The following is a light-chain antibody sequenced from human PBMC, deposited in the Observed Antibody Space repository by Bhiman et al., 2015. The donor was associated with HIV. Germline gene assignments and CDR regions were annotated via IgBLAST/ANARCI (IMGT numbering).Light chain of an antibody. V-gene: IGLV2-14*04. CDR3: SSYTSSSTIYV. CDR2: DVS. CDR1: SSDVGGYNY. Sequence: SVSGSPGQSITISCTGTSSDVGGYNYVSWYQQHPGKAPKLMIYDVSKRPSGVSNRFSGSKSGNTASLTISGLQAEDEADYYCSSYTSSSTIYVFGTGTKVTVL. J-gene: IGLJ1*01.